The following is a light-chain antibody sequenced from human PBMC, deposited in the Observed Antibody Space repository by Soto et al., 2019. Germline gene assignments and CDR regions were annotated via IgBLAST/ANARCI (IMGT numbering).Light chain of an antibody. CDR1: SSDLIGYNF. CDR2: DVT. J-gene: IGLJ1*01. CDR3: CSYAGGYV. Sequence: QSALTQPRSVSGSPGQSVTISCTATSSDLIGYNFVSWYQHHPGTAPKLVIYDVTERPSGVPDRFSGSRSGNTAYLTISGLRAEDEADYHCCSYAGGYVFGSGTKYTVL. V-gene: IGLV2-11*01.